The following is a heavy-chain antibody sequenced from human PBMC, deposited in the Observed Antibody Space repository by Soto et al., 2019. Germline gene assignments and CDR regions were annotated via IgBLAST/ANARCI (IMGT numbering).Heavy chain of an antibody. D-gene: IGHD6-19*01. Sequence: QTLSLTCAISGDSVSSNSAAWNWIRQSPSIGLEWLGRTYYRSKWYNDYAVSVKSRITINPDTSKNQYSLQLNSVTPEDTAVYYCARGPPYIAVAGTPLDAFDIWGQGTMVTVSS. CDR3: ARGPPYIAVAGTPLDAFDI. CDR1: GDSVSSNSAA. CDR2: TYYRSKWYN. V-gene: IGHV6-1*01. J-gene: IGHJ3*02.